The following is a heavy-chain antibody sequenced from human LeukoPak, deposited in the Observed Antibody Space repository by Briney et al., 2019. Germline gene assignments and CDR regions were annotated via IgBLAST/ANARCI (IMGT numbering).Heavy chain of an antibody. J-gene: IGHJ4*02. CDR2: IYSGGST. Sequence: HPGGSLRLSCAASGFTVSSNYMSWVRQAPGKGLEWVSVIYSGGSTYYADSVKGRFTISRDNSKNTVHLQMNSLRAGDTAVYYCARGPSSDLVVIGYWGQGTLVTVSS. CDR1: GFTVSSNY. D-gene: IGHD2-2*01. V-gene: IGHV3-66*01. CDR3: ARGPSSDLVVIGY.